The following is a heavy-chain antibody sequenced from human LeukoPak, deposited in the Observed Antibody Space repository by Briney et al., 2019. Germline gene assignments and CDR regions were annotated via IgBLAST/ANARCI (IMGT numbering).Heavy chain of an antibody. V-gene: IGHV1-18*01. Sequence: ASVKVSCTASGYTFTSYGISWVRQAPGQGLEWMGWISGYNGNTNYPQKLQGRVIMTTDTSTSTVYMELRSLRSDDTAMYYCARDDSGYVQNWGQGTLVTVSS. CDR3: ARDDSGYVQN. J-gene: IGHJ4*02. CDR1: GYTFTSYG. CDR2: ISGYNGNT. D-gene: IGHD3-22*01.